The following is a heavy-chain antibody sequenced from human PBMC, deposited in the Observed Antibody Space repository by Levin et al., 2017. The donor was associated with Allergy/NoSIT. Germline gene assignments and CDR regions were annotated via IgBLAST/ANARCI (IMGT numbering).Heavy chain of an antibody. CDR2: ITWNSGNI. Sequence: GGSLRLSCAGSGFKFGDYAMHWVRQVPAKGLEWVSGITWNSGNIIYAASLKGRFTISRDNRKNSLYLQVNSLKPDDTALYFCAKDSETRVDTPLVTAFDSWGQGTLVTVSS. CDR3: AKDSETRVDTPLVTAFDS. D-gene: IGHD5-18*01. CDR1: GFKFGDYA. J-gene: IGHJ4*02. V-gene: IGHV3-9*01.